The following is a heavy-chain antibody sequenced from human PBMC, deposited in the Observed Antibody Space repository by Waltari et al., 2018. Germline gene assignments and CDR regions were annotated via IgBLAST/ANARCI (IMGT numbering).Heavy chain of an antibody. D-gene: IGHD6-13*01. CDR2: INHSGST. CDR1: GGSFSGYY. Sequence: QVQLQQWGAGLLKPSETLSLTCAVYGGSFSGYYWSWIRQTPGKGLEWIGEINHSGSTNYNPSLKSRVTISVDTSKNQFSLKLSSVTAADTAVYYCARAGRGAAAGRYFQHWGQGTLVTVSS. V-gene: IGHV4-34*01. J-gene: IGHJ1*01. CDR3: ARAGRGAAAGRYFQH.